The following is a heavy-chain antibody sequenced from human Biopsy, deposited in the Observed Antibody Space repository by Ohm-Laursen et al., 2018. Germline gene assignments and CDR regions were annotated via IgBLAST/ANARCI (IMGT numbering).Heavy chain of an antibody. D-gene: IGHD3-10*01. CDR1: GYTLTELS. CDR2: FDREERKT. Sequence: GSSVKVSCKVSGYTLTELSIHWVRQTGGKGLEWMGGFDREERKTVYAEKFQGRVTMTEDTSTDTVCMEVTSLRSDDTAVYYCATGPYYDTRFYYNVRPFDFWGQGTLVTVSS. CDR3: ATGPYYDTRFYYNVRPFDF. V-gene: IGHV1-24*01. J-gene: IGHJ4*02.